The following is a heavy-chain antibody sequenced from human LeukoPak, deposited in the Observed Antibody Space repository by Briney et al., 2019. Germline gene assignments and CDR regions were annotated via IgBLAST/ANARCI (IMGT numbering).Heavy chain of an antibody. CDR2: IYPSGNT. CDR3: ARDGIAMDY. V-gene: IGHV4-38-2*02. D-gene: IGHD6-13*01. J-gene: IGHJ4*02. Sequence: SSETLSLTCTVSGYSISSGYYWGWIRQPPGKGLEWIGRIYPSGNTNYNPSLKSRATISLDTSKNQFSLKLSSVTAADTAVYYCARDGIAMDYWGQGTLVTVSS. CDR1: GYSISSGYY.